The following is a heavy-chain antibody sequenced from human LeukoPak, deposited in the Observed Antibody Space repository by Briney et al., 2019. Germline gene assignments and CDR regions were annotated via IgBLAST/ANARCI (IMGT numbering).Heavy chain of an antibody. J-gene: IGHJ5*02. D-gene: IGHD1-1*01. CDR2: ISAYNGKT. CDR3: ARDGTTGTTFRFDP. CDR1: GYTFTSYG. V-gene: IGHV1-18*01. Sequence: ASVKVSCKASGYTFTSYGISWVRQALGQGLEWMGWISAYNGKTNYAQKFQGRVTMTTDTSTSTAYMELRSLRSDDTAVYYCARDGTTGTTFRFDPWGQGTLVTVSS.